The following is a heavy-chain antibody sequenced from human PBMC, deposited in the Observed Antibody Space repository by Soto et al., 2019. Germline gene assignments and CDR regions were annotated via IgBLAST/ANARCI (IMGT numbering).Heavy chain of an antibody. CDR1: GGSIRISRYS. J-gene: IGHJ4*02. D-gene: IGHD2-8*01. CDR3: ARVSRVFQDY. Sequence: SETLSLTCTVSGGSIRISRYSWGWIRQPPGKGLEWIGSTYYSGRTYYNPSLKSRVTISGDTSETQFSLKMSSVTVEDTAVYYCARVSRVFQDYWGQGTLVTVSS. CDR2: TYYSGRT. V-gene: IGHV4-39*01.